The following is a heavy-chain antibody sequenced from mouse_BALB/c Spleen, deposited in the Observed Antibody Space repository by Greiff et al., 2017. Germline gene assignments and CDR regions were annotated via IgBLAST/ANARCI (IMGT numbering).Heavy chain of an antibody. CDR3: ARRGGYDGRYFDY. CDR2: ISNGGGST. D-gene: IGHD2-2*01. CDR1: GFTFSSYT. Sequence: DVMLVESGGGLVQPGGSLKLSCAASGFTFSSYTMSWVRQTPEKRLEWVAYISNGGGSTYYPDTVKGRFTISRDNAKNTLYLQMSSLKSEDTAMYYCARRGGYDGRYFDYWGQGTTLTVSS. J-gene: IGHJ2*01. V-gene: IGHV5-12-2*01.